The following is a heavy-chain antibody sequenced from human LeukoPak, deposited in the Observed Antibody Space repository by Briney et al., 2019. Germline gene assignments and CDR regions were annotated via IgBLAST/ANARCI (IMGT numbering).Heavy chain of an antibody. V-gene: IGHV3-11*04. D-gene: IGHD6-19*01. J-gene: IGHJ2*01. CDR2: ISSSGSTI. Sequence: NPGGSLRLSCAASGFTFSDYCMSWIRQAPGKGLEWVSYISSSGSTIYYADSVKGRFAISRDNAKNSLYLQMNSLRAEDTAVYYCAKVAVAGDFDLWGRGTLVTVSS. CDR1: GFTFSDYC. CDR3: AKVAVAGDFDL.